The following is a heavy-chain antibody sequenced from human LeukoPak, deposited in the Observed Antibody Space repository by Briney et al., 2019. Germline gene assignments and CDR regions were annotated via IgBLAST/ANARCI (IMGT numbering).Heavy chain of an antibody. J-gene: IGHJ4*02. D-gene: IGHD3-10*01. CDR3: ASPMVRGVIITDY. Sequence: GGSLRLSCAASGFTFSNYAMSWVRQAPGKGLEWVSAISGSGGSTYYADSVKGRFTISRDNSKNTLYLQMNSLRAEDTAVYYCASPMVRGVIITDYWGQGTLVTVSS. CDR1: GFTFSNYA. V-gene: IGHV3-23*01. CDR2: ISGSGGST.